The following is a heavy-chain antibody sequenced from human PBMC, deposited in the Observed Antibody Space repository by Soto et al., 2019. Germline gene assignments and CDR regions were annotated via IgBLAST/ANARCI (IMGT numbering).Heavy chain of an antibody. CDR2: IYPGDSDT. J-gene: IGHJ4*02. Sequence: GESLKISCKGSGYSFTSYWIGWVRQMPGKGLEWMGIIYPGDSDTRYSPSFQGQVTISADKSISTAYLQWSSLKASDTAMYYCARSKRLGELSLYTNYWGQGTLVTVSS. D-gene: IGHD3-16*02. CDR1: GYSFTSYW. CDR3: ARSKRLGELSLYTNY. V-gene: IGHV5-51*01.